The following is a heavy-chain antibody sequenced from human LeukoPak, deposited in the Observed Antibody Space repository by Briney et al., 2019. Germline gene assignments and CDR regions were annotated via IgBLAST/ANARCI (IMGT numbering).Heavy chain of an antibody. CDR2: INPNSGGT. CDR3: AREGLGGGYSSSSGPSDAFDI. Sequence: ASVTVSCKASGYTFTGYYMHWVRQAPGQGLEGMGWINPNSGGTNYAQKFQGRVTMTRDTSISTAYMELSRLRSDDTAVYYCAREGLGGGYSSSSGPSDAFDIWGQGTMVTVSS. D-gene: IGHD6-6*01. V-gene: IGHV1-2*02. J-gene: IGHJ3*02. CDR1: GYTFTGYY.